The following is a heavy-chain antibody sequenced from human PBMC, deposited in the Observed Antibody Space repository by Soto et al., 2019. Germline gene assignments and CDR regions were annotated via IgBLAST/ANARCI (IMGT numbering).Heavy chain of an antibody. D-gene: IGHD6-6*01. V-gene: IGHV1-2*04. Sequence: GASVKVSCKASGYTFTGYYMHWVRQAPGQGLEWMGWINPNSGGTNYAQKFQGWVTMTRDTSIGTAYMELSRLRSDDTAVYYCARDKAARPEYYFDYWGQGTLVTVSS. CDR1: GYTFTGYY. CDR2: INPNSGGT. CDR3: ARDKAARPEYYFDY. J-gene: IGHJ4*02.